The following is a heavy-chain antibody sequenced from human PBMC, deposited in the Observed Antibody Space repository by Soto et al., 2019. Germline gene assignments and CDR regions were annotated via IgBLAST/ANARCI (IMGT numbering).Heavy chain of an antibody. D-gene: IGHD3-22*01. V-gene: IGHV1-69*01. CDR1: GGTFSSYA. CDR2: SIPIFGTA. CDR3: AREGLYYENFYYYYGMDV. Sequence: SVKVSCKASGGTFSSYAIRWVRQAPGQGLEWMGGSIPIFGTANYAQKFQGRVTITADESTSTAYMELSSLRSEDTAVFYCAREGLYYENFYYYYGMDVWGQGTTVTVSS. J-gene: IGHJ6*02.